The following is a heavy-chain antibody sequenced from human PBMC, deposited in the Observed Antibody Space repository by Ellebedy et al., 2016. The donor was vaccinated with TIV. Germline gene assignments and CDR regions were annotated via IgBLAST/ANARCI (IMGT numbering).Heavy chain of an antibody. CDR3: ARRYMDV. Sequence: GGSLRLSXAASGFTFRSYAMHWVRQAPGKGLEWVANIKQDGSAKYYVDSVKGRFTISRDNAKNSVYLQMNNLRAEDTAVYYCARRYMDVWGQGTTVTVSS. J-gene: IGHJ6*03. CDR1: GFTFRSYA. CDR2: IKQDGSAK. V-gene: IGHV3-7*01.